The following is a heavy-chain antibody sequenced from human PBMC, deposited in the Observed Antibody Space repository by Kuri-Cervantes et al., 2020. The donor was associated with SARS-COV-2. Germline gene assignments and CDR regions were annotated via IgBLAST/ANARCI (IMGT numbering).Heavy chain of an antibody. J-gene: IGHJ3*02. CDR2: IIPIFGTA. D-gene: IGHD1-14*01. CDR1: GGTFSSYA. V-gene: IGHV1-69*06. Sequence: SVKVCKAPGGTFSSYAISWVRQAPGQGLEWMGGIIPIFGTANYAQKFQGRVTITADKSTSTAYMELSSLRSEDTAVYYCARDLQRGTFDIWGQGTMVTVSS. CDR3: ARDLQRGTFDI.